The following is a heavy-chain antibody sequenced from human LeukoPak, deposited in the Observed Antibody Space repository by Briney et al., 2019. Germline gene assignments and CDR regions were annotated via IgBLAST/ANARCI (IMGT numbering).Heavy chain of an antibody. V-gene: IGHV3-21*01. CDR1: GFTFSSYS. J-gene: IGHJ4*02. D-gene: IGHD3-22*01. CDR3: ARDELYDSSGYYYVGGY. CDR2: ISSSSSYI. Sequence: PGGSLRLSCAASGFTFSSYSMNWVRQAPGKGLEWVSSISSSSSYIYYADSVKGRFTISRDNAKNSLYLQMNSLRAEDTAVYYCARDELYDSSGYYYVGGYWGQGTLVTVSS.